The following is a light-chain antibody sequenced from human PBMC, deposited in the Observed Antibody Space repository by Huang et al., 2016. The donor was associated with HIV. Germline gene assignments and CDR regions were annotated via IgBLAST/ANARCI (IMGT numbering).Light chain of an antibody. V-gene: IGKV3-15*01. CDR2: GAA. CDR3: QQYNNWPPLT. J-gene: IGKJ4*01. Sequence: EVGMTQSPVTLSVSPGERATLSCRASQSINSNLAGYQQKPGQAPRLRIYGAANRATGVPARFSGSGSGTEFSLTINSLQSEDYAVYYCQQYNNWPPLTFGGGTKVEMK. CDR1: QSINSN.